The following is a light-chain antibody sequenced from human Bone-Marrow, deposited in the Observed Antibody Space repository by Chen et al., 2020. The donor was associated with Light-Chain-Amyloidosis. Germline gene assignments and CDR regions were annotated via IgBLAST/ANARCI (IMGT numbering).Light chain of an antibody. CDR1: QTISSNY. J-gene: IGKJ4*01. Sequence: EIVLTQSPGTLSLSPGEGANLSCRASQTISSNYLTWYQQKFGQAPRLLIYGSSSRATGIPDRFPGSGSGTDFTLTINRLEPEDFAMYYCQQYGTSPLTFGGGTKVGIK. CDR3: QQYGTSPLT. CDR2: GSS. V-gene: IGKV3-20*01.